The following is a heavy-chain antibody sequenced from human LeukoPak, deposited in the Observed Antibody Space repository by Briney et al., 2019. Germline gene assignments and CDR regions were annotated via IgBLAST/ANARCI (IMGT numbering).Heavy chain of an antibody. CDR2: ISYDGSIK. V-gene: IGHV3-30-3*01. J-gene: IGHJ4*02. CDR1: GFTFSPYN. CDR3: ARGPGYSSGWYVLSVDY. Sequence: GGSLRLSCAASGFTFSPYNMHWVRQVPGKGLEWVAVISYDGSIKYYADSVKGRFTTSRDNSKNMLYLQMNSLSAEDTAVYYCARGPGYSSGWYVLSVDYWGQGTLVTVSS. D-gene: IGHD6-19*01.